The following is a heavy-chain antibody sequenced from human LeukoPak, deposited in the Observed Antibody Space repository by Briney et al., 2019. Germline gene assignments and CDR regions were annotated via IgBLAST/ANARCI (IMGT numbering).Heavy chain of an antibody. CDR1: GGTFSSYA. V-gene: IGHV1-69*05. Sequence: GASVKVSCKASGGTFSSYAISWVRQAPGQGLEWMGGIIPIFGTANYAQKLQGRVTMTTDTSTSTAYMELRSLRSDDTAVYYCALSGSYAPFDYWGQGTLVTVSS. CDR2: IIPIFGTA. J-gene: IGHJ4*02. D-gene: IGHD1-26*01. CDR3: ALSGSYAPFDY.